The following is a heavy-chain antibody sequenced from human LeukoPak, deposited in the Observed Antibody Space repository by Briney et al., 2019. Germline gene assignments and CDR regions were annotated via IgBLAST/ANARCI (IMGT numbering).Heavy chain of an antibody. V-gene: IGHV4-34*01. CDR3: ARGPHCSSTSCRRWYYYYGMDV. CDR2: INHSGST. D-gene: IGHD2-2*01. Sequence: PSETLSLTCAVYGGSFSGYYWSWIRQPPGKGLEWIGEINHSGSTNYNPSLKSRVTISVDTSKNQFSLKLSSVTAADTAVYYCARGPHCSSTSCRRWYYYYGMDVWGQGTTVTVSS. CDR1: GGSFSGYY. J-gene: IGHJ6*02.